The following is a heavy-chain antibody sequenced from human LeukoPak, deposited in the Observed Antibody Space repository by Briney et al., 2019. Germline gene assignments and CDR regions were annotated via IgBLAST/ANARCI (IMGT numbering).Heavy chain of an antibody. J-gene: IGHJ4*02. Sequence: PSETLSLTCTVSGGSISGFYWSWIRQTPGKGLEWIGYIYSSGSTNYNPSLKSRVTISVDTSKNQFSLRLISVTAADTAVYFCAISGYTSGWYDYWGQGTLVTVSS. CDR2: IYSSGST. V-gene: IGHV4-59*01. CDR3: AISGYTSGWYDY. CDR1: GGSISGFY. D-gene: IGHD6-19*01.